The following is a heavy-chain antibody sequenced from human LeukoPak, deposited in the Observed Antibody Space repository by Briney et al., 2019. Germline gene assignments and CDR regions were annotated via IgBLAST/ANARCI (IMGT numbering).Heavy chain of an antibody. CDR2: IWYDGSDK. Sequence: GGSLRLSCSASGFTFSSYGMHWVRQAPGKGLEWVALIWYDGSDKYYADAAKGRFTISRDNSTNTLYLQMNSLRAEDTAVYHCARTRSKVGTPTFDYWGQGTLVTVSS. V-gene: IGHV3-33*02. CDR3: ARTRSKVGTPTFDY. J-gene: IGHJ4*02. CDR1: GFTFSSYG. D-gene: IGHD4-23*01.